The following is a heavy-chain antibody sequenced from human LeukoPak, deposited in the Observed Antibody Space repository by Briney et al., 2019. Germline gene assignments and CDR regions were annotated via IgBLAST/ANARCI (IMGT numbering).Heavy chain of an antibody. CDR2: INPNNGDT. J-gene: IGHJ4*02. D-gene: IGHD2-15*01. CDR3: ARVSRFCSDGSCPSLDN. Sequence: GASLKVSCKASGYTFTGYYMHWVRQAPGQRLEWMGWINPNNGDTKYAQTFQGRVTMTRGTSINTAYMELNRLRSDDTAVYFCARVSRFCSDGSCPSLDNWGQGTLVTVSS. CDR1: GYTFTGYY. V-gene: IGHV1-2*02.